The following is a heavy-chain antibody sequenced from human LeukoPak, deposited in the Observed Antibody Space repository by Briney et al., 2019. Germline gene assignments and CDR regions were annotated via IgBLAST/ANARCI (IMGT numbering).Heavy chain of an antibody. V-gene: IGHV4-31*03. J-gene: IGHJ4*02. D-gene: IGHD4-11*01. CDR2: IYYSGNT. CDR1: GTSISSGAYS. CDR3: ARFRTLTTHFDY. Sequence: SETLSLTCTVSGTSISSGAYSWSWVRQHPGKGLEWIAYIYYSGNTYYNPSLKRRVTISVDTSKNQFSLKLSSVTAADTAVYYCARFRTLTTHFDYWGQGTLVTVSS.